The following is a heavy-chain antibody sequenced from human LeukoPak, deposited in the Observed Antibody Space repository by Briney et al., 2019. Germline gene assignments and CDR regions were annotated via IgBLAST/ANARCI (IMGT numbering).Heavy chain of an antibody. D-gene: IGHD5-18*01. J-gene: IGHJ6*02. CDR3: ARDSGYQYYSGMDV. CDR1: GFTFSYYW. Sequence: GGSLRLSCAASGFTFSYYWMSWVRQAPGKGLEWVANIKQDGSERFYVDSVKGRFTTSRDNAKNSLFLEMNSLRAEDTAVYYCARDSGYQYYSGMDVWGQGTTVTVSS. V-gene: IGHV3-7*01. CDR2: IKQDGSER.